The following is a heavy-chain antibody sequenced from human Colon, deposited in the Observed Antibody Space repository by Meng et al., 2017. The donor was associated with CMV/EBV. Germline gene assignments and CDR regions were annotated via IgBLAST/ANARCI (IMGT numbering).Heavy chain of an antibody. CDR1: GFTFSSYW. CDR2: IRYDGSNK. J-gene: IGHJ4*02. D-gene: IGHD2-2*01. V-gene: IGHV3-30*02. CDR3: AKQVGYCSSTSCLIDY. Sequence: GESLKISCAASGFTFSSYWMNWVRQAPGKGLEWVAFIRYDGSNKYYADSVKGRFTISRDNSKNTLYLQMNSLRAEDTAVYYCAKQVGYCSSTSCLIDYWGQGTLVTVSS.